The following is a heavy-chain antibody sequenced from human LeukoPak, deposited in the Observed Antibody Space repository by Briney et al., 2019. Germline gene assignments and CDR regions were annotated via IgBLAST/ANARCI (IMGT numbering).Heavy chain of an antibody. CDR3: GRVVYDSDWYVDF. J-gene: IGHJ4*02. CDR1: GFTFSTYG. D-gene: IGHD2-8*02. Sequence: GGSLRLSCAASGFTFSTYGMHWVRLAPGRGPEWAAFIWADGSHKYYADSVTGRFTKSRDNSNNTLYLEVNRLRDEETAVYYCGRVVYDSDWYVDFWGQGTLVTVSS. CDR2: IWADGSHK. V-gene: IGHV3-30*02.